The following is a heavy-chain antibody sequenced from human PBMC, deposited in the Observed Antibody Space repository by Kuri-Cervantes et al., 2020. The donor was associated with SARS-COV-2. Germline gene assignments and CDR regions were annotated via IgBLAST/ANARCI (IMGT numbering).Heavy chain of an antibody. V-gene: IGHV3-7*01. D-gene: IGHD6-13*01. CDR1: GFTFSSYA. J-gene: IGHJ4*02. CDR3: AREAIRAAAGTVDY. CDR2: IKQDGSEK. Sequence: GESLKISCAASGFTFSSYAMSWVRQAPGKGLEWVANIKQDGSEKYYVDSVKGRFTISRDNAKNSLYLQMNSLRAEDTAVYYCAREAIRAAAGTVDYWGQGTLVTVSS.